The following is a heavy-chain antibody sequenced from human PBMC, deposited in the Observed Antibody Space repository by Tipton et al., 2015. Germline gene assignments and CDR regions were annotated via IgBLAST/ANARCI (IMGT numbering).Heavy chain of an antibody. CDR1: GFTFGDYA. D-gene: IGHD2-15*01. CDR2: ISWNSGHI. V-gene: IGHV3-9*01. J-gene: IGHJ3*02. Sequence: SLRLSCVASGFTFGDYAMHWVRQSPGKGLEWVSGISWNSGHIDYAASVRGRFTISRDNAKNSLYLQMNSLRAEDTAVYYCARAGYCSGGSCYYEASDMWGQGTTVTVSS. CDR3: ARAGYCSGGSCYYEASDM.